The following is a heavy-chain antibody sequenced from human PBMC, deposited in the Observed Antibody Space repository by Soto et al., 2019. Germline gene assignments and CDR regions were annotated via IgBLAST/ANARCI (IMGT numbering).Heavy chain of an antibody. Sequence: QVQLVESGGGAVQPGGSRRISCADSEFTFSNYAMHWVRQAPGKGLQWLAVISYDGNNKYYADSVEGRFTISRDNSKNTVYLQMNSLRLEDTAVYYCARGPSYSDSYFDHWGQGTLVTVSS. J-gene: IGHJ4*02. V-gene: IGHV3-30*03. D-gene: IGHD4-17*01. CDR1: EFTFSNYA. CDR3: ARGPSYSDSYFDH. CDR2: ISYDGNNK.